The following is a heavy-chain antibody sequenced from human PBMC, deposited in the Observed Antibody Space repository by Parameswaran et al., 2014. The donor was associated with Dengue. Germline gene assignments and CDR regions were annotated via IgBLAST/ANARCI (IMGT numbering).Heavy chain of an antibody. V-gene: IGHV1-18*01. D-gene: IGHD2-15*01. CDR3: ARLRYCSGGSCYSTNFDY. CDR2: ISAYNGNT. J-gene: IGHJ4*02. Sequence: WVRQAPGQGLEWMGWISAYNGNTNYAQKLQGRVTMTTDTSTSTAYMELRSLRSDDTAMYYCARLRYCSGGSCYSTNFDYWGQGTLVTVSS.